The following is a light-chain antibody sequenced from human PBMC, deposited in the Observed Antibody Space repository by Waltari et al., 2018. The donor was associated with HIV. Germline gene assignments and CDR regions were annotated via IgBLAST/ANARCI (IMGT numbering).Light chain of an antibody. V-gene: IGLV2-14*03. CDR2: DVI. CDR1: SSDVGGYSY. J-gene: IGLJ2*01. Sequence: QSALTQPASVSGSPGQSITISCTGTSSDVGGYSYVSWYQHHPGKAPKLMIFDVINRPSGVADRFAGSKSDNTASLTISGLQVEDEADYYCSSYTSTTTLEVFGGGTKLTVL. CDR3: SSYTSTTTLEV.